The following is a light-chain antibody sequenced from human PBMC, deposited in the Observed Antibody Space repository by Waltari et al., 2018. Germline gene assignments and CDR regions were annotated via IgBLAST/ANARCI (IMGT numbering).Light chain of an antibody. CDR1: QSITTW. V-gene: IGKV1-5*03. CDR2: KTS. Sequence: DIQMTQSPSTLAASVGDRVIITCRASQSITTWLAWYQQKPGKGPKLLIYKTSTLESGVPSRFSGSGSGTEFTLTISSLQPDDFATYYCQHYNSYSGDTFGQGTKLEI. J-gene: IGKJ2*01. CDR3: QHYNSYSGDT.